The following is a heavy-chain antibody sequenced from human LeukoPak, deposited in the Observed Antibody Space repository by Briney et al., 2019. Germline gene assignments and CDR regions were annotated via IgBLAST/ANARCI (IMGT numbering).Heavy chain of an antibody. V-gene: IGHV3-7*01. CDR2: IKQDGSEK. Sequence: GGSLRLSCAASGFTFSSYEMHWVRQAPGKGLEWVANIKQDGSEKYYVDSVKGRFAISRDNAKNSLYLQMNSLRAEDTAVYYCARDQGSGWYSDYWGQGTLVTVSS. D-gene: IGHD6-19*01. CDR1: GFTFSSYE. CDR3: ARDQGSGWYSDY. J-gene: IGHJ4*02.